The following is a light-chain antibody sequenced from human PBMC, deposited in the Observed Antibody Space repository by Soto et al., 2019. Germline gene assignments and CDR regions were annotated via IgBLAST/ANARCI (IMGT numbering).Light chain of an antibody. V-gene: IGKV3-15*01. Sequence: EMVRTQSPATLSGSPGERVTLSCRASRSISRNLAWYQQKPGQAPRLLIYGASTRATGIPDRFSGSGSGTEFTLTINSLQSEDFAVYYCQPHNNWPVVTFGGGTRVEIK. CDR1: RSISRN. CDR3: QPHNNWPVVT. J-gene: IGKJ4*01. CDR2: GAS.